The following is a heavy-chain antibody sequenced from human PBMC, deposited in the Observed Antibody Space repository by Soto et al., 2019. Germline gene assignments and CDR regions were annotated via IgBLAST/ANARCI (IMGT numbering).Heavy chain of an antibody. J-gene: IGHJ5*02. D-gene: IGHD2-15*01. CDR1: GYTFTRYS. CDR3: AREAPHCSGGSCYPGPNWFDP. V-gene: IGHV1-3*01. Sequence: ASVKVSCKASGYTFTRYSMHWVRHAPGQRLEWMGWINAGNGNTKYSQKFQGRVTITRDTSASTAYMELSSLRSEDTAVYYCAREAPHCSGGSCYPGPNWFDPWGQGTLVTVSS. CDR2: INAGNGNT.